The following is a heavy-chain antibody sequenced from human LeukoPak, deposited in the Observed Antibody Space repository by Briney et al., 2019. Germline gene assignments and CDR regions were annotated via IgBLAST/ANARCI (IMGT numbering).Heavy chain of an antibody. CDR3: ARVRIAVTGSLGY. V-gene: IGHV1-2*02. CDR1: EYTFTGYY. D-gene: IGHD6-19*01. CDR2: INPNNGDT. J-gene: IGHJ4*02. Sequence: GASVAVSCKASEYTFTGYYIHWVRQAPGQGLEWMGWINPNNGDTNYAQKFQGRVTMTGDTSISTAYMELRRLRSDDTAIYYCARVRIAVTGSLGYWGQGTLVTVSS.